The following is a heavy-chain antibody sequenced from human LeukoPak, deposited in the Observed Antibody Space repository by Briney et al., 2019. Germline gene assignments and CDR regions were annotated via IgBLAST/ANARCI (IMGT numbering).Heavy chain of an antibody. CDR2: IIPIFGTA. D-gene: IGHD4-17*01. CDR1: GYSFTSYW. Sequence: KISCKGSGYSFTSYWIGWVRQAPGQGLEWMGGIIPIFGTANYAQKFQGRVTITADESTSTAYMELSSLRSEDTAVYYCASKHDYGDYGLHYYYYYMDVWGKGTTVTISS. J-gene: IGHJ6*03. CDR3: ASKHDYGDYGLHYYYYYMDV. V-gene: IGHV1-69*01.